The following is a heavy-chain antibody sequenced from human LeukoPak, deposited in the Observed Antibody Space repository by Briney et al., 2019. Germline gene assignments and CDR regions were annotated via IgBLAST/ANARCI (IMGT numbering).Heavy chain of an antibody. J-gene: IGHJ4*02. CDR2: ISRSGTYT. V-gene: IGHV3-11*05. D-gene: IGHD6-19*01. CDR1: GFTFSEYY. Sequence: PGGSLRLSCAASGFTFSEYYMSWIRQAPGKGLEWVSHISRSGTYTKYADSMKGRFTISRDNVNNSVYLQMNSLRAEDTAVYYCARDFGSGWSYWGQGTLVTVSS. CDR3: ARDFGSGWSY.